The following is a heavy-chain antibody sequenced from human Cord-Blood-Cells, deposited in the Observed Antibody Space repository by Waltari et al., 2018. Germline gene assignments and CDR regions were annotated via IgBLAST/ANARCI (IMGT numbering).Heavy chain of an antibody. V-gene: IGHV3-33*01. CDR1: GFTFSSYG. CDR3: ARDSDKYYYDSSGYYSDY. CDR2: IWYDGSNK. J-gene: IGHJ4*02. Sequence: QVQLVESGGGVVQPGRSLRLSCAASGFTFSSYGMHWVRQAPGKGMEGVAVIWYDGSNKYYPDSVKGRFTIARDNSKNTLYLQMNSLRAEDTAVYYCARDSDKYYYDSSGYYSDYWGQGTLVTVSS. D-gene: IGHD3-22*01.